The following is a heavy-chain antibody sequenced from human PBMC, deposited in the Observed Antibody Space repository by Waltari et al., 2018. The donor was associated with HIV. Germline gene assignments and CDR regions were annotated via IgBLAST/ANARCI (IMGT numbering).Heavy chain of an antibody. Sequence: QVQLQQSGPGLVKPSQTLSLTCAISVARASSNSAAWNWIRPSPSRGLEWLGRTYYRSKWYNDYAVSVRSRITIHPDTSKNQFSLQLKSVTPEDTAVYYCVRGSGMNYYYYGMDVWGQGTTVTVSS. V-gene: IGHV6-1*01. D-gene: IGHD3-10*01. CDR1: VARASSNSAA. CDR2: TYYRSKWYN. CDR3: VRGSGMNYYYYGMDV. J-gene: IGHJ6*02.